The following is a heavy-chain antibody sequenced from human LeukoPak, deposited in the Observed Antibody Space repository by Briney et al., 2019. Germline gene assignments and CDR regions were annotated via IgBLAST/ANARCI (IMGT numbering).Heavy chain of an antibody. CDR2: ISGSGGST. CDR1: GLTVSSNF. J-gene: IGHJ4*02. V-gene: IGHV3-23*01. CDR3: ASDYGDFH. D-gene: IGHD4-17*01. Sequence: GGSLRLSCAATGLTVSSNFMSWVRQAPGKGLEWVSAISGSGGSTYYADSVKGRFTISRDNSKNTLYLQMNSLRAEDTAVYYCASDYGDFHWGQGTLVTVSS.